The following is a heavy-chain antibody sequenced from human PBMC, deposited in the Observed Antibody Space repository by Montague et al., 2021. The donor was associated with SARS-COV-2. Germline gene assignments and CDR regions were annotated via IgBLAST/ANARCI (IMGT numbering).Heavy chain of an antibody. CDR1: GFIFTNYG. CDR2: ISGFGGGT. Sequence: SLRLSCAASGFIFTNYGMNWVRRAPGKGLESVAGISGFGGGTYYSDSAKGRFTISRATSKSTLFLQMDGLRAEDTAIYHCAKSFSGTRNWFDIWGQGTLVTVSS. V-gene: IGHV3-23*01. CDR3: AKSFSGTRNWFDI. J-gene: IGHJ5*02. D-gene: IGHD1-14*01.